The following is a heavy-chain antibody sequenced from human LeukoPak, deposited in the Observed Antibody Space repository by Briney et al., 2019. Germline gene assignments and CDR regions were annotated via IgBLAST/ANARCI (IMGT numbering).Heavy chain of an antibody. CDR3: ARVIVPAAIGAFDI. Sequence: SETLSLTCTVSGGSISSYYWSWIRQPPGKGLEWIGYIYYSGSTNYNPSLKSRVTISVDTSKNQFSLKLRSVTAADTAVYYCARVIVPAAIGAFDIWGQGTMVTVSS. D-gene: IGHD2-2*01. CDR2: IYYSGST. CDR1: GGSISSYY. V-gene: IGHV4-59*08. J-gene: IGHJ3*02.